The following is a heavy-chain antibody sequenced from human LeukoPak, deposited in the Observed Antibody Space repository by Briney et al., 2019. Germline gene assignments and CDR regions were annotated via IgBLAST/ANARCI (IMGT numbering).Heavy chain of an antibody. CDR3: ARVGYDYVWGSYRYNPSYYDGMDV. V-gene: IGHV1-18*01. Sequence: ASVKVSFKASGYTFTSYGISWLRQAPGQGLEWMGWISAYNGNTNYAQKLQGRVTMTTDTSTSTAYMDLRSLRSDDTAVYYCARVGYDYVWGSYRYNPSYYDGMDVWGQGTTVTVSS. CDR2: ISAYNGNT. D-gene: IGHD3-16*02. CDR1: GYTFTSYG. J-gene: IGHJ6*02.